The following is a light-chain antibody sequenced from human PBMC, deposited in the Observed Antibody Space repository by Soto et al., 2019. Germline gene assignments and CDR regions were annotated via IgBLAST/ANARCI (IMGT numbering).Light chain of an antibody. CDR1: SSNIGAGYD. CDR3: AAWDDSLNGRV. Sequence: QSVLTQPPSVSGAPGQRVTISCTGSSSNIGAGYDVHWYQQLPGTAPKLLIYGNSNRPSGVPDRFSGSKSGTSASLAISGLQSEDEADYYCAAWDDSLNGRVFGTGTKLTVL. V-gene: IGLV1-40*01. CDR2: GNS. J-gene: IGLJ1*01.